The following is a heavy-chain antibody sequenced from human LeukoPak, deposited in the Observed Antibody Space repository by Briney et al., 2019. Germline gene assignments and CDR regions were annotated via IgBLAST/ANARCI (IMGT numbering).Heavy chain of an antibody. J-gene: IGHJ4*02. Sequence: GGSLRLSCAASGFTFSSYAMHWVRQAPGKGLEWVAVISYDGSNKYYADSVKGRFTISRDNSKNTLYLQMNSLRAEDTAVYYCAKGGLYDILTGYYKWGQGTLVTVSS. V-gene: IGHV3-30-3*01. CDR1: GFTFSSYA. D-gene: IGHD3-9*01. CDR3: AKGGLYDILTGYYK. CDR2: ISYDGSNK.